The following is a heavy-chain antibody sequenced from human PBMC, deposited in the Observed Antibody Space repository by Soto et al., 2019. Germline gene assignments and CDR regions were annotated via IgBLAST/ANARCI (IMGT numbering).Heavy chain of an antibody. CDR2: IYYSGST. V-gene: IGHV4-59*01. Sequence: SETLSLTCTVSGGSISGYYWSWIRQPPGKGLEWTGYIYYSGSTNYNPSLKSRVTISVDTSKNQFSLKLSSVTAADTAVYYCASSLNYYDSSGYSYGMDVWGQGTTVTVSS. CDR1: GGSISGYY. CDR3: ASSLNYYDSSGYSYGMDV. D-gene: IGHD3-22*01. J-gene: IGHJ6*02.